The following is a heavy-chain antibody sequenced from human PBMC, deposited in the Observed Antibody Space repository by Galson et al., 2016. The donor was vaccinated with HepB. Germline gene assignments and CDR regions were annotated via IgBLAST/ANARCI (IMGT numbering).Heavy chain of an antibody. CDR1: GGSISSGNW. V-gene: IGHV3-23*01. CDR2: IGGSGTSA. Sequence: LSLTCAVSGGSISSGNWWSWVRQPPGKGLEWVSGIGGSGTSALYAGSVKGRFTVSRDNSKNTLYLQMNSLRAEDSAVYYCAKDREWELLALFDSWGQGARVTVSS. D-gene: IGHD4-23*01. CDR3: AKDREWELLALFDS. J-gene: IGHJ4*02.